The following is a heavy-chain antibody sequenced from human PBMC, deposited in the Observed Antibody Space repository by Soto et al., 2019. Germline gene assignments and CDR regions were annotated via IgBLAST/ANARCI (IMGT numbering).Heavy chain of an antibody. V-gene: IGHV3-15*07. D-gene: IGHD3-22*01. J-gene: IGHJ4*02. CDR1: GFTFSNAW. CDR2: IKSKTDGGTT. Sequence: GGSLRLSCAASGFTFSNAWMNWVRQAPGKGLEWVGRIKSKTDGGTTDYAAPVKGRLTISRDDSKNTLYLQMNSLKTEDTAVYYCTTTTSAQNYYDSSGYYWPYDYWGQGTLVTVSS. CDR3: TTTTSAQNYYDSSGYYWPYDY.